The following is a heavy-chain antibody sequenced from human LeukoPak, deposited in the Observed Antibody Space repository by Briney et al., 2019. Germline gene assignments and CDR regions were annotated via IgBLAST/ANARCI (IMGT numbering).Heavy chain of an antibody. V-gene: IGHV3-9*01. J-gene: IGHJ4*02. D-gene: IGHD3-10*01. CDR1: GFTLDDYA. CDR3: ATLWFGELATFDY. CDR2: ISWNSVNI. Sequence: SGGSLRLSCAASGFTLDDYAMHWVRQAPGKGLEWVSGISWNSVNIGYADSVKGRFTISRDNAKNSLYLQMNSLRAEDTAVYYCATLWFGELATFDYWGQGTLVTVSS.